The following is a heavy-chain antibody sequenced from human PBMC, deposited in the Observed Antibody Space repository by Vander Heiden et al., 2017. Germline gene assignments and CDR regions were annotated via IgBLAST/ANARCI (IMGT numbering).Heavy chain of an antibody. V-gene: IGHV3-7*01. Sequence: EVQLVESGRGLVQPGGSLRLSFAASGFTFSSYWMSWVRQAPGKGLEWVANIKQDGSEKYYVDAVKGRFTISRDNAKNSLYLQMNSLRAEDTAVYYCARDRRGRRSGWYIDYWGQGTLVTVSS. CDR2: IKQDGSEK. CDR1: GFTFSSYW. D-gene: IGHD6-19*01. CDR3: ARDRRGRRSGWYIDY. J-gene: IGHJ4*02.